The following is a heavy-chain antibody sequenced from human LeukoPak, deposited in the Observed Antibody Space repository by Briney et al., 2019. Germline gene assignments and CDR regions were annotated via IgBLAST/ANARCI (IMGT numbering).Heavy chain of an antibody. D-gene: IGHD5-24*01. CDR1: GYSFTSYW. CDR2: INPADSDT. J-gene: IGHJ4*02. V-gene: IGHV5-51*01. CDR3: ARGEGGYNYAF. Sequence: GESLKISCKASGYSFTSYWIAWVRQIPGKGLEWVGIINPADSDTRYSLSMQGQVTISTDRSISTAYPQWSSLKASDTAILYCARGEGGYNYAFWGQGTLVSVSS.